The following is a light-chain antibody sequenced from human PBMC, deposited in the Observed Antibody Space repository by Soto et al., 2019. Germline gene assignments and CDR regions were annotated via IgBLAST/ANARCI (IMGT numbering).Light chain of an antibody. CDR3: TSYTSSSTLVV. V-gene: IGLV2-14*03. Sequence: QSALTHPASVSGSPGQSIAISCTGTSSDVGGYNYVSWYQQHPGRAPKLMIYDVSVRPSGVSDRFSGSKSGSTASLTISGLQAEDEADYYCTSYTSSSTLVVFGGGTKVTVL. CDR1: SSDVGGYNY. CDR2: DVS. J-gene: IGLJ2*01.